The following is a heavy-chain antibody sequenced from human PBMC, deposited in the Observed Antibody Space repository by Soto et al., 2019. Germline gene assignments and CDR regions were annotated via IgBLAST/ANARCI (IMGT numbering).Heavy chain of an antibody. Sequence: SETLSLTCTVSGGSISSGGYYWSWIRQHPGKGLEWIGYIYYSGSTYYNPSLKSRVTISVDTSKNQFSLKLSSVTAADTAVYYCARSGGITGTLLYPFDYWGQGTLVTVSS. CDR1: GGSISSGGYY. V-gene: IGHV4-31*03. CDR3: ARSGGITGTLLYPFDY. CDR2: IYYSGST. D-gene: IGHD1-20*01. J-gene: IGHJ4*02.